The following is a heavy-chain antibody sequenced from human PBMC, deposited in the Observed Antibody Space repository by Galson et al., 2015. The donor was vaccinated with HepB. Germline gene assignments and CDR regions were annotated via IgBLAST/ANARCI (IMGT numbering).Heavy chain of an antibody. CDR3: ARVPNGGGYSSSWSVY. D-gene: IGHD6-13*01. J-gene: IGHJ4*02. Sequence: SVKVSCKASGGTFSSYAISWVRQAPGQGLEWMGRIIPILGIANYAQKFQGRVTITADKSTSTAYMELSSLRSEDTAVYYCARVPNGGGYSSSWSVYWGQGTLVTVSS. V-gene: IGHV1-69*04. CDR2: IIPILGIA. CDR1: GGTFSSYA.